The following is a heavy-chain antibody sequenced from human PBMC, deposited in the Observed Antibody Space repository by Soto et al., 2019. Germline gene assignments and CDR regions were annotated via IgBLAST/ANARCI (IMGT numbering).Heavy chain of an antibody. D-gene: IGHD3-16*02. CDR1: GYSFTSYW. CDR2: IDPSDSYT. CDR3: ARWGGSYRLHYYYGMDV. V-gene: IGHV5-10-1*01. J-gene: IGHJ6*02. Sequence: SLKISCKGSGYSFTSYWISWVRQMPGKGLEWMGRIDPSDSYTNYSPSFQGHVTISADKSISTAYLQWSSLKASDTAMYYCARWGGSYRLHYYYGMDVWGQGTTVTVSS.